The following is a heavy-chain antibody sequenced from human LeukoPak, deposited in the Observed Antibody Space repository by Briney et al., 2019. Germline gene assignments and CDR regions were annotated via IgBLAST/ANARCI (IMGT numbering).Heavy chain of an antibody. CDR3: ARVVDDSRSDYFDY. D-gene: IGHD3-22*01. CDR1: GGTFSSYA. Sequence: SVKVSCKASGGTFSSYAISWVRQAPGQGLEWMGRIIPILGIANYAQKFQGRVTITADKSMSTAYMELSSLRSEDTAVYYCARVVDDSRSDYFDYWGQGTLVTVSS. CDR2: IIPILGIA. J-gene: IGHJ4*02. V-gene: IGHV1-69*04.